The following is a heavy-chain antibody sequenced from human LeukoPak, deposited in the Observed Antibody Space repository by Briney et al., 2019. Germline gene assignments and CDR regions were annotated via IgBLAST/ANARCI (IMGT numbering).Heavy chain of an antibody. D-gene: IGHD6-19*01. CDR1: GDSISSGDYY. J-gene: IGHJ1*01. CDR2: IYYSGSS. Sequence: PSETLSLTCTVSGDSISSGDYYWNWIRQPPGKGLEWIGYIYYSGSSNYNPSLKSRVTISVDTSKNQFSLNLSSVTAADTAVYYCATNGWYCLDHWGQGALVTVSS. CDR3: ATNGWYCLDH. V-gene: IGHV4-30-4*01.